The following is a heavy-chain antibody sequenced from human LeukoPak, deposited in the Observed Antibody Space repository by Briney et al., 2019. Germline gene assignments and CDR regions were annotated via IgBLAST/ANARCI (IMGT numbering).Heavy chain of an antibody. V-gene: IGHV3-23*01. Sequence: GGTLRLSCAASGFTFSSYGMSWVRQAPGKGLEWVSAISGSGGSTYYADSVKGRFTISRDNSKNTLYLQMNSLRAEDTAVYYCAKESAQGKLVLRGYNCFDPWGPGTLVTVSS. CDR1: GFTFSSYG. CDR2: ISGSGGST. CDR3: AKESAQGKLVLRGYNCFDP. D-gene: IGHD6-13*01. J-gene: IGHJ5*02.